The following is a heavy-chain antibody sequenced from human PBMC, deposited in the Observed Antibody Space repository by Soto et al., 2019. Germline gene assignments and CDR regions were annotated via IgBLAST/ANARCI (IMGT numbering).Heavy chain of an antibody. CDR2: INSDGSST. J-gene: IGHJ3*02. D-gene: IGHD6-13*01. CDR3: ARGQQLVRGAFDI. V-gene: IGHV3-74*01. Sequence: GSLRLSCAASGFTFSSYWMHWVRQAPGKGLVWVSRINSDGSSTSYADSVKGRFTISRDNAKNTLYLQMNSLRAEDTAVYYCARGQQLVRGAFDIWGQGTMVTVSS. CDR1: GFTFSSYW.